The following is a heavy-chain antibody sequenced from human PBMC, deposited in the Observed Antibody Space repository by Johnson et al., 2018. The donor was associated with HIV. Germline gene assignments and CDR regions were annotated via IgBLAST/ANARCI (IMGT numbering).Heavy chain of an antibody. Sequence: VQLVESGGGLVQPGGSLRLSCAASGFTFSSYDMHWVRQATGKGLEWVSAIGTAGDTYYPGSVKGRFTISRDNAKNSLYLQMNTLRADDTAGYYCARGSRYTHDNVDVYLLQAFDIWGEGTMVTVSS. D-gene: IGHD2/OR15-2a*01. V-gene: IGHV3-13*01. CDR2: IGTAGDT. J-gene: IGHJ3*02. CDR3: ARGSRYTHDNVDVYLLQAFDI. CDR1: GFTFSSYD.